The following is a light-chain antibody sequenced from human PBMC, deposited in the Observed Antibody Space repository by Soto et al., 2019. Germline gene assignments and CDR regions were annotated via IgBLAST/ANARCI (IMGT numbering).Light chain of an antibody. J-gene: IGKJ1*01. Sequence: DIQVAQSPSTLSASVGDRVTITCRASQSVNAWLAWYQQKPGTAPKLLIYKASTLDRGVSSRFSGSGSGTEFTLNIRSLQPEDSATYYCQQYSSYSPWLFGQGTKVEI. CDR1: QSVNAW. CDR3: QQYSSYSPWL. CDR2: KAS. V-gene: IGKV1-5*03.